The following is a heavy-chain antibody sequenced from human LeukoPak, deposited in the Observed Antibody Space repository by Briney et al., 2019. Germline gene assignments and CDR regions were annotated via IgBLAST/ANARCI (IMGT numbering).Heavy chain of an antibody. Sequence: GASVKVSCKVSGYTLTELSTHWVRQAPGQGLEWVALINPNDGSTTYAHKFQGRVTMTRDTSTSTVYMDLSRLTSEDTAVYYCVRAPRDSSTMLDYWGQGTLVTVSS. CDR3: VRAPRDSSTMLDY. J-gene: IGHJ4*02. V-gene: IGHV1-46*01. CDR2: INPNDGST. CDR1: GYTLTELS. D-gene: IGHD6-13*01.